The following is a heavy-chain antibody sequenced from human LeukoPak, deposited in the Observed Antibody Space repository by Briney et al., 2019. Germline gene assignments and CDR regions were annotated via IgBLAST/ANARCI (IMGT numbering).Heavy chain of an antibody. J-gene: IGHJ4*02. V-gene: IGHV4-34*01. D-gene: IGHD2-21*02. CDR1: GGSFSGYY. CDR2: INHSGST. CDR3: ARGVTALHFDF. Sequence: SETLSLTCAVYGGSFSGYYWSWIRQPPGKGLEWIGEINHSGSTNYNPSLKSRVTISVDTSKNQFSLKLSSLTAADTAVYFCARGVTALHFDFWGRGTLVTVSS.